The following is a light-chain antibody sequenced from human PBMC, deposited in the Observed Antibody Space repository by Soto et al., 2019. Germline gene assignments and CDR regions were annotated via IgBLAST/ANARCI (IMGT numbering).Light chain of an antibody. J-gene: IGLJ2*01. V-gene: IGLV2-14*01. Sequence: QSALTQPASVSGSPGQSITISCTGTTTDVGGYNYVSWYQQHPGKAPKLMIHEVSNRPSGVSNRFSGSKSGNTASLTISGLKAEADADYYCSSFTSTSTYVLFGGGTKLTVL. CDR3: SSFTSTSTYVL. CDR1: TTDVGGYNY. CDR2: EVS.